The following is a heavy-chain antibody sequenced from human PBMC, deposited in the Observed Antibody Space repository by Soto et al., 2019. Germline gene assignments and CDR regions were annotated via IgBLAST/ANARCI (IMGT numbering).Heavy chain of an antibody. Sequence: GGSLRLSCVASGFPFSSYAMSWVRQTPGKGLEWVSGISGSGGRKYYADSVKGRFTISRDNSNNTLSLQMHILRVEDTAVYFCAKGGYYSLFDIWGQGTMVTVSS. CDR3: AKGGYYSLFDI. CDR2: ISGSGGRK. D-gene: IGHD3-16*01. CDR1: GFPFSSYA. V-gene: IGHV3-23*01. J-gene: IGHJ3*02.